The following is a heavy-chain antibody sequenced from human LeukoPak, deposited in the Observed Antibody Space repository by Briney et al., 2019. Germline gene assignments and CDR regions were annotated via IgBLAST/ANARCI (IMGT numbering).Heavy chain of an antibody. Sequence: SVKVSCKPSGCFFSSHAITWVRQAPGQGLEWMGRIIPIFCPANYPQKFQGRVTLTTDESTSTSSRELSSLTSEDTGVYYCARARGSGWYPLRYWGQGTLVTVSS. CDR1: GCFFSSHA. CDR2: IIPIFCPA. V-gene: IGHV1-69*05. CDR3: ARARGSGWYPLRY. J-gene: IGHJ4*02. D-gene: IGHD6-19*01.